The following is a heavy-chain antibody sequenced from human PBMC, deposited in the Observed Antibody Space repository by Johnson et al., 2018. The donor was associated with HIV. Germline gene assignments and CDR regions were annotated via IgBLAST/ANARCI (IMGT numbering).Heavy chain of an antibody. V-gene: IGHV3-66*01. J-gene: IGHJ3*02. D-gene: IGHD1-14*01. CDR2: IYSGDST. Sequence: VQLVESGGGLVQPGGSLRLSCAASGITVSSNYMSWVRQAPGKGLEWVSVIYSGDSTYYADSVKGRFTISRDNSKNTLYLQMNSLRADDTAVYYCARGYTIGAFDILGQGTMVTVSS. CDR1: GITVSSNY. CDR3: ARGYTIGAFDI.